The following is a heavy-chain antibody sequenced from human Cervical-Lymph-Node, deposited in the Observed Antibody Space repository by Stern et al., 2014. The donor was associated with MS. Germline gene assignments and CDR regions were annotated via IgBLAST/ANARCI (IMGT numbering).Heavy chain of an antibody. CDR3: ARMATNWNYGFDY. D-gene: IGHD1-7*01. CDR1: GFSLSTSGMC. V-gene: IGHV2-70*01. J-gene: IGHJ4*02. CDR2: IDWDDDK. Sequence: ESGPALVKPTKTLTLTCTFSGFSLSTSGMCVSWIRQPTGKALEWLELIDWDDDKYYSTSLKTRLTISKDTSKNQVVLTMTNMDPVDTATYYCARMATNWNYGFDYWGQGTLVTVSS.